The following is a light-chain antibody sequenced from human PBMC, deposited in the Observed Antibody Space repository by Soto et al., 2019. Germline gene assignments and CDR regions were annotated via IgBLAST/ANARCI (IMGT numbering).Light chain of an antibody. CDR1: QSVNNY. CDR3: QQRNSWPLT. V-gene: IGKV3-11*01. Sequence: EIVLTQSPATLSLSPGERATLSCRASQSVNNYLAWYQQKPGQAPRLLIYDASNRATGIPARLSGSGSGTDFTLTISGLEPEDFAVYYCQQRNSWPLTFGGGTKVEIK. J-gene: IGKJ4*01. CDR2: DAS.